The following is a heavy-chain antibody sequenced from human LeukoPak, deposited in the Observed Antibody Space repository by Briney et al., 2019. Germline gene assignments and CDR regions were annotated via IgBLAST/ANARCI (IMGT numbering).Heavy chain of an antibody. D-gene: IGHD4-17*01. J-gene: IGHJ4*02. CDR1: GYTFTNYY. V-gene: IGHV1-46*01. CDR3: AREGDYDVGTGFDY. Sequence: ASVKVSCKASGYTFTNYYIHWVRQAPGQGLEWTGIINLSGGSTSYAREFQGRVTTTRDTSTSTVYMELSSLRSEDTAVYYCAREGDYDVGTGFDYWGQGTLVTVSS. CDR2: INLSGGST.